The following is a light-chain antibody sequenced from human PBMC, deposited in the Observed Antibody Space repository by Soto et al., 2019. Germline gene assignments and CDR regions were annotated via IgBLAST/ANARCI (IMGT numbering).Light chain of an antibody. V-gene: IGKV3-20*01. Sequence: EIALTQSPGTLSLSPREAATLTCRASQSVNSDSLAWYQQKPGQAPRLLISGASTRATGIPDRFRGSGSGTDFTLTISRLEPEDFAVYWCQQYGSSLTFGQGTKVDIK. CDR1: QSVNSDS. CDR2: GAS. J-gene: IGKJ1*01. CDR3: QQYGSSLT.